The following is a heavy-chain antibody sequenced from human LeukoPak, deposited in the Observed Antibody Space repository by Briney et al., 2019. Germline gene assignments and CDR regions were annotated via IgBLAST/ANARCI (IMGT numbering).Heavy chain of an antibody. CDR3: ARFNSGLGSLAYPFDP. V-gene: IGHV1-69*01. J-gene: IGHJ5*02. Sequence: SVKVSCKASGGTFSSYAITWVRQAPGQGLEWMGGIIPILNTANYAQKFQGRVTITADGSTDTAYMELSSLRSEDTAVYYCARFNSGLGSLAYPFDPWGQGTLVTVSS. CDR1: GGTFSSYA. D-gene: IGHD3-16*01. CDR2: IIPILNTA.